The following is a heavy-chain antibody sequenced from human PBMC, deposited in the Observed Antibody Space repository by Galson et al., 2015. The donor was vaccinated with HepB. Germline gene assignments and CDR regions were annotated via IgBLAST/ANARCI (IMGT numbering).Heavy chain of an antibody. D-gene: IGHD2-2*01. Sequence: TLSLTCTVSGGSISSGGYYWSWIRQHPGKGLEWIGYIYYSGSTYYNPSLKSRVTISVDTSKNQFSLKLSSVTAADTAVYYCARVRVVPEALYYFDYWGQGTLVTVSS. J-gene: IGHJ4*02. CDR2: IYYSGST. V-gene: IGHV4-31*03. CDR1: GGSISSGGYY. CDR3: ARVRVVPEALYYFDY.